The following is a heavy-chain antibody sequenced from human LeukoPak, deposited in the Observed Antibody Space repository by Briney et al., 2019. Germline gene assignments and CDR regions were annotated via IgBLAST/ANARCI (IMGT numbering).Heavy chain of an antibody. J-gene: IGHJ4*02. CDR2: ISSSSSYI. D-gene: IGHD6-19*01. Sequence: GGSLRLACAASGFTVSSDSINWVRQAPGKGLEWVSSISSSSSYIYYADSVKGRFNISRDNAKNSLYLQMRSLRAEDTAVYYCARDPSRIAVAGTHDYWGQGTLVTVSS. V-gene: IGHV3-21*01. CDR3: ARDPSRIAVAGTHDY. CDR1: GFTVSSDS.